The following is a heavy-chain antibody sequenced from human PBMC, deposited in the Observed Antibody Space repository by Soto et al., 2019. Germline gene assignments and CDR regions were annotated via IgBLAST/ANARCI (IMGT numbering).Heavy chain of an antibody. V-gene: IGHV3-11*01. D-gene: IGHD6-13*01. CDR2: ISSSGSTI. CDR3: ARVGAAAARIVDFEY. Sequence: GGSLRLSCAASGFTFSDYYMSWIRQAPGKGLEWVSYISSSGSTIYYADSVKGRFTISRDNAKNSLYLQMNSLRAEDTAVYYCARVGAAAARIVDFEYWGQGTLVTVSS. CDR1: GFTFSDYY. J-gene: IGHJ4*02.